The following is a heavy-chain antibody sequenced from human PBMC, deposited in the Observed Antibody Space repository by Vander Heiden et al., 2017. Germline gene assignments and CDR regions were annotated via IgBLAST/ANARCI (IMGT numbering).Heavy chain of an antibody. D-gene: IGHD6-6*01. V-gene: IGHV3-15*07. CDR3: TTGLANYFAF. J-gene: IGHJ4*02. CDR2: IKSIAHGGTT. CDR1: DYTFSYAW. Sequence: EVQLVESGGGLVEPGGSLRLYGAASDYTFSYAWMHWVRQAPGKGLGWVGRIKSIAHGGTTDYAASVEGRFTISRDDSTKTLYLQMNSLQAGDTAVYYCTTGLANYFAFWGQGTLVTVSS.